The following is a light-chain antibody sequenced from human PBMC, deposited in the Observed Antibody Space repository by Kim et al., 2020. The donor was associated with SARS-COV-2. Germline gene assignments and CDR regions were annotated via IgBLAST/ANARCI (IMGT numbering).Light chain of an antibody. J-gene: IGKJ2*01. CDR2: GAF. CDR3: QQYKNWPYT. V-gene: IGKV3-15*01. CDR1: QSVSSN. Sequence: SVSPGERATLSCRASQSVSSNLAWYQQKPGQAPRLLIYGAFTRATGIPARFSGSGSGTEFTLTINSLQSEDFAVYYCQQYKNWPYTFGQGTKLEIK.